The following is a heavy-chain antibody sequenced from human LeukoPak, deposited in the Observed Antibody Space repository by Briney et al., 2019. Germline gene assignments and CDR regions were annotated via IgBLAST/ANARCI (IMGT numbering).Heavy chain of an antibody. Sequence: GGSLRLSCVASGFTFSNYWMHWVRQPPGKGLVWVSRIYVDGRTTNYADSVKGRFTISRDNAKNTVYLEMNSLGVEDTATYYCIRDFRSADLWGQGTLVTVTS. V-gene: IGHV3-74*01. CDR3: IRDFRSADL. J-gene: IGHJ5*02. CDR1: GFTFSNYW. CDR2: IYVDGRTT.